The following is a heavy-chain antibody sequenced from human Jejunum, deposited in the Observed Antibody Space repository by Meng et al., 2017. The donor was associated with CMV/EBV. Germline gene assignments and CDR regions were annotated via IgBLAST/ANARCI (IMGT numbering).Heavy chain of an antibody. CDR2: ISGSGGIP. Sequence: FSFSNYGMSWVRQVPGKGLEWVSTISGSGGIPFYADSMKGRFTMSRDNSKNTLYLQMYSLRADDTAVYYCAKDREGVAVSGQYYFDYWGQGNLVTVSS. CDR1: FSFSNYG. CDR3: AKDREGVAVSGQYYFDY. J-gene: IGHJ4*02. V-gene: IGHV3-23*01. D-gene: IGHD6-19*01.